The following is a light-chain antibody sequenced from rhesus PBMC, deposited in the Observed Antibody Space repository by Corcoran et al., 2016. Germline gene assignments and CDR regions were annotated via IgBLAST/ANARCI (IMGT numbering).Light chain of an antibody. V-gene: IGKV1S17*01. CDR1: QGISNN. Sequence: DIQMTQSPSSLSASVGDTVTITCRASQGISNNLAWYQQKPGKVPKLLIYAASTLESGVPSRVSGSGSWTDFTLTISSLQPEDFATYYCQHGYGILIAFGGGTKVELK. J-gene: IGKJ4*01. CDR2: AAS. CDR3: QHGYGILIA.